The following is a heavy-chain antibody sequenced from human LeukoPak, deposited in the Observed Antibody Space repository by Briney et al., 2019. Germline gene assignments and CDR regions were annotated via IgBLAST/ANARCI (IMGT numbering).Heavy chain of an antibody. Sequence: GGSLRLSCAASGFTFSSYAMSWVRQAPGKGLEWVSAISGSGGRTYYADSVKGRFTISRDNSKNTLYLQMNSLRAEDTAVYYCAKDLYSSSWYGAFDIWGQGTMVTVSS. J-gene: IGHJ3*02. CDR3: AKDLYSSSWYGAFDI. D-gene: IGHD6-13*01. CDR1: GFTFSSYA. V-gene: IGHV3-23*01. CDR2: ISGSGGRT.